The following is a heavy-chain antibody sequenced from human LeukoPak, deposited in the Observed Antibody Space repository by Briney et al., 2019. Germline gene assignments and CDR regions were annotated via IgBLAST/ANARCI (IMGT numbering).Heavy chain of an antibody. CDR2: IRYDGSNK. Sequence: GGSLRLSCAASGFTFSSYGMHWVRQAPGKGLEWVAFIRYDGSNKYYADSVKGRFTISRDNSKNTLYLQMNSLRSEDTAVYYCATDIPGDYDGGVYWGQGTLVTVSS. J-gene: IGHJ4*02. CDR1: GFTFSSYG. V-gene: IGHV3-30*02. CDR3: ATDIPGDYDGGVY. D-gene: IGHD3-22*01.